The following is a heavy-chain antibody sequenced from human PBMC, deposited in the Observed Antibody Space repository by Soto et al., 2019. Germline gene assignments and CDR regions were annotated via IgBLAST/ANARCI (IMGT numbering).Heavy chain of an antibody. Sequence: SETLSLTCTVSGDSVSSNSWWSWVRQPPGKGLEWIGEIHHSGSTNYNSSLTSRVSISIDKSKNQFSLNLYFVTAADAAVFYCARAPRGYGMDVWGQGTTVTVSS. V-gene: IGHV4-4*02. CDR3: ARAPRGYGMDV. CDR1: GDSVSSNSW. CDR2: IHHSGST. J-gene: IGHJ6*02.